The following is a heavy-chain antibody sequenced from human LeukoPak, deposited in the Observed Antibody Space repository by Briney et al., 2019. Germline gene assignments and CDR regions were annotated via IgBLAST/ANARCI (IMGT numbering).Heavy chain of an antibody. CDR2: IYYSGST. D-gene: IGHD6-19*01. CDR1: GGSISSYY. J-gene: IGHJ3*02. CDR3: ASSGWSMMTFDI. Sequence: KPSETLSLTCTVSGGSISSYYWSWIRQPPGKGLEWIGYIYYSGSTNYNPSLKSRVTISVDTSKNQFSLKLSSVTAADTAVYYCASSGWSMMTFDIWGQGTMVTVSS. V-gene: IGHV4-59*08.